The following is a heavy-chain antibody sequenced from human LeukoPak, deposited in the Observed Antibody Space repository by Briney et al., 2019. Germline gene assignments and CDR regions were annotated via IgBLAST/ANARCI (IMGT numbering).Heavy chain of an antibody. CDR1: RYTFNSSY. J-gene: IGHJ4*02. CDR2: INPSDDST. D-gene: IGHD1-26*01. CDR3: ARGERAKLQDY. Sequence: ASVKVSCKASRYTFNSSYMHWVRQAPGQGLEWMGIINPSDDSTRYAQKFQGRVTMTKDTSTNTVYMHLSSLSSDDTAVYYCARGERAKLQDYWGQGTLVTVSS. V-gene: IGHV1-46*02.